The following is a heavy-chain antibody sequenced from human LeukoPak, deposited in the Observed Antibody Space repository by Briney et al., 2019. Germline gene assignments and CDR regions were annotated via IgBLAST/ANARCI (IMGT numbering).Heavy chain of an antibody. Sequence: ASVKVSCKASGYTFTRYYMHWVRQAPGQGLEWMGWINPKSGGTNYTQKFQGRVTMTRDTSISTAYMELSRLRSDDTAVYYCARAIAAAEDWFDPWGQGTLVTVSP. CDR3: ARAIAAAEDWFDP. J-gene: IGHJ5*02. CDR2: INPKSGGT. CDR1: GYTFTRYY. V-gene: IGHV1-2*02. D-gene: IGHD6-13*01.